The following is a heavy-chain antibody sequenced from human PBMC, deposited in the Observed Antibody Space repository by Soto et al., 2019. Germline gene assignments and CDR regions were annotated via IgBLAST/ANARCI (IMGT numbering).Heavy chain of an antibody. CDR3: ARGQYYDILTGYYWPDAFDI. Sequence: QVQLVESGGGVVQPGRSLRLSCAASGFTFSSYAMHWVRQAPGKGLEWVAVISYDGSNKYYADSVKGRFTISRDNSKNTLYLQMNSLRAEDTAVYYCARGQYYDILTGYYWPDAFDIWGQGTMVTVSS. CDR2: ISYDGSNK. J-gene: IGHJ3*02. V-gene: IGHV3-30-3*01. D-gene: IGHD3-9*01. CDR1: GFTFSSYA.